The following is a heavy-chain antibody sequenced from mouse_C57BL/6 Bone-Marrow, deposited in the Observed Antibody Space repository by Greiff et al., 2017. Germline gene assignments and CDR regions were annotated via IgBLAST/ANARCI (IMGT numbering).Heavy chain of an antibody. Sequence: EVQRVEPGGGLVQPGGSLKLSCAASGFTFSSYGMSWVRQTPDKRLELVATINSNGGSTYYPDSVKGTFTISRDNAKNTLYLQLSSLKSEDTAMYYCARDGSRHCDWVAYWGQGTLVTVSA. V-gene: IGHV5-6-3*01. CDR1: GFTFSSYG. J-gene: IGHJ3*01. D-gene: IGHD2-13*01. CDR2: INSNGGST. CDR3: ARDGSRHCDWVAY.